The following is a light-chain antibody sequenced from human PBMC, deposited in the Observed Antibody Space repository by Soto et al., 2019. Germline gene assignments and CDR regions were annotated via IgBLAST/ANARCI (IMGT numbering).Light chain of an antibody. V-gene: IGLV2-14*01. Sequence: QSALTQPASVSGSPGQSITISCTGTSSDIGSYNYVSWYQQNPGKAPKLIIFDVSNRPSGVSNRLSGSKSGNTASLTISGLQAEDEAEYYCSSYTSSSTRVFGGGTKLTVL. CDR1: SSDIGSYNY. J-gene: IGLJ3*02. CDR2: DVS. CDR3: SSYTSSSTRV.